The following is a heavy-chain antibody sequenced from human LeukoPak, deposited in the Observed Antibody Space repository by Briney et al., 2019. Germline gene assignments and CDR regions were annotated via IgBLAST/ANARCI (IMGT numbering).Heavy chain of an antibody. V-gene: IGHV3-7*01. D-gene: IGHD3-9*01. CDR1: GFTFSSYW. CDR3: ARDRRGYDILTGKDYYYYYYMDV. Sequence: GGSLRLSCAASGFTFSSYWMSWVRQAPGKGLEWVANIKQDGSEKYYVDSVKGRFTISRDNAKNSLYLQMNSLRAEDTAVYYCARDRRGYDILTGKDYYYYYYMDVWGKGTTVTVSS. J-gene: IGHJ6*03. CDR2: IKQDGSEK.